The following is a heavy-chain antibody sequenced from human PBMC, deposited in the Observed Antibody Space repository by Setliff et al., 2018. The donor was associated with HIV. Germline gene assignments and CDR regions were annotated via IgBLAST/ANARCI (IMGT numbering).Heavy chain of an antibody. CDR3: ARDSKGHGSNWGPPGGYYMDV. Sequence: GASVKVSCKASGGTFSSYAISWVRQAPGQGLEWMGGIIPIFGTTNYAQKFQGRVTITTDESTTTAYMELSRLRSDDTAVYYCARDSKGHGSNWGPPGGYYMDVWGKGTTVTVSS. V-gene: IGHV1-69*05. CDR2: IIPIFGTT. CDR1: GGTFSSYA. J-gene: IGHJ6*03. D-gene: IGHD7-27*01.